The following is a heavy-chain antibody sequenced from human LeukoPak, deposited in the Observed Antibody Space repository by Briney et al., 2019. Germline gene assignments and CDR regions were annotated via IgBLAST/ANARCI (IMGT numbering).Heavy chain of an antibody. D-gene: IGHD1-26*01. CDR3: AKVSGSYPQNWFDP. V-gene: IGHV3-30*18. CDR2: ISYDGSNK. Sequence: GGSLRLSCAASGFTFSSYGMHWVRQAPGKGLEWVAVISYDGSNKYYADSVKGRFTIPRDNSKNTLYLQMNSLRAEDTAVYYCAKVSGSYPQNWFDPWGQGTLVTVSS. CDR1: GFTFSSYG. J-gene: IGHJ5*02.